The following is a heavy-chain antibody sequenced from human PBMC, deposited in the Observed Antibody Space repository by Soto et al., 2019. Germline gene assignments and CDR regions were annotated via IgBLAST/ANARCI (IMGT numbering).Heavy chain of an antibody. CDR2: IYSGGST. CDR1: GFTLSSYW. V-gene: IGHV3-53*04. CDR3: ARGIVVVPAANDAFDI. D-gene: IGHD2-2*01. J-gene: IGHJ3*02. Sequence: GWSLRLSCAASGFTLSSYWMSWVRQAPGKGLEWVSVIYSGGSTYYADSVKGRFTISRHNSKNTLYLQMNSLRAEDTAVYYCARGIVVVPAANDAFDIWGQGTMVTVSS.